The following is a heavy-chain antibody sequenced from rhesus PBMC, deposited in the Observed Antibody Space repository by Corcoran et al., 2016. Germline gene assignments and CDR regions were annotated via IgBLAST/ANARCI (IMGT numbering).Heavy chain of an antibody. CDR1: GSSLSSNY. V-gene: IGHV4S14*01. Sequence: QVQLQASGPGLVKPSETLSLPCAVSGSSLSSNYWNCIRHPPGKGLEWIGSIDGSGGSNDLNPSRKSRGTRAVDTSKNQCSLKLSSVTAADTAVYYCAREIDYGWDTWGQGVVVTVSS. CDR2: IDGSGGSN. J-gene: IGHJ6*01. CDR3: AREIDYGWDT.